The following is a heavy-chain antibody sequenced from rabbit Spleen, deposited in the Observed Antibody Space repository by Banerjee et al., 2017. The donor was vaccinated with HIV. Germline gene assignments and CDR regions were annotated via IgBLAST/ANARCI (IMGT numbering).Heavy chain of an antibody. CDR3: ARDTSSSFSSYGMDL. CDR2: IDTGSSGFT. D-gene: IGHD1-1*01. Sequence: QEQLVESGGGLVQPEGSLTLTCTASGFSFSSSYYMCWVRQAPGKGLEWIACIDTGSSGFTYFATWAKGRFTCSKTSSTTVTLQMTRLTAADTATYFCARDTSSSFSSYGMDLWAKGPSSPS. J-gene: IGHJ6*01. V-gene: IGHV1S45*01. CDR1: GFSFSSSYY.